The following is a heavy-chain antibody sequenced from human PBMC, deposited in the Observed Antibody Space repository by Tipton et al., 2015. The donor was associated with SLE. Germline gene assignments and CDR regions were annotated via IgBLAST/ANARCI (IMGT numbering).Heavy chain of an antibody. D-gene: IGHD4-17*01. CDR1: GGSISSYY. CDR3: ARDRGDDYGDPPGYFDY. Sequence: TLSLTCTVSGGSISSYYWSWIRQPPGKGLEWIREINHSGTTNYNPSLKSRVTISVDMSKNQFSLKLSSVTAADTAVYYCARDRGDDYGDPPGYFDYWGQGTLVTVSS. CDR2: INHSGTT. J-gene: IGHJ4*02. V-gene: IGHV4-34*01.